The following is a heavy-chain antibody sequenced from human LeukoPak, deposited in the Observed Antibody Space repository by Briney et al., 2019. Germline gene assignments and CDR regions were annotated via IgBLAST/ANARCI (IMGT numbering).Heavy chain of an antibody. CDR2: MNPNSGNT. D-gene: IGHD4-11*01. CDR1: GYTFTSYD. J-gene: IGHJ6*03. V-gene: IGHV1-8*01. Sequence: ASVKVSCKASGYTFTSYDINWVRQATGQGLEWMGWMNPNSGNTGYAQKFQGRVTMTRNTSISTAYMELSSLRSEDTAVYYCARQDYSNYYYYYIDVWGKGTTVTVSS. CDR3: ARQDYSNYYYYYIDV.